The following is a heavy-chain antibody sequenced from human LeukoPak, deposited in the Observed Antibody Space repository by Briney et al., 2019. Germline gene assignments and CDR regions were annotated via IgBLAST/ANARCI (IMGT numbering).Heavy chain of an antibody. D-gene: IGHD1-26*01. CDR1: GFIFNNYG. CDR3: ARVRGSSGSYEYYHYMDV. CDR2: IYTSGST. V-gene: IGHV4-59*10. J-gene: IGHJ6*03. Sequence: PGGSLRLSCAASGFIFNNYGMSWVRQAPGKGLEWIGRIYTSGSTNYNPSLKSRVTMSVDTSKKQFSLKLSSVTAADTAVYYCARVRGSSGSYEYYHYMDVWGKGTTVTISS.